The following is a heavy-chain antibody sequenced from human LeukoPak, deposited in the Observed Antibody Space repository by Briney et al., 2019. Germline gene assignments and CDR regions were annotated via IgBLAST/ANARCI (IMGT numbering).Heavy chain of an antibody. V-gene: IGHV4-4*07. D-gene: IGHD3-10*01. CDR3: ARDSGIFQNKRYYYYGMDV. J-gene: IGHJ6*02. CDR2: IYTSGST. Sequence: PSETLSLTCTVSGGSISSYYWSWIRQPAGKGLEWIGRIYTSGSTNYNPSLKSRVTMSVDTSKNQFSLKLSSVTAADPAVYYCARDSGIFQNKRYYYYGMDVWGQGTTVTVSS. CDR1: GGSISSYY.